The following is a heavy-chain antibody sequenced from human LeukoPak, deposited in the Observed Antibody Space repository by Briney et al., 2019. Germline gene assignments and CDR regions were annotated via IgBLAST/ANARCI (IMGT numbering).Heavy chain of an antibody. D-gene: IGHD6-6*01. Sequence: GGSLRLSCAASGFTFSSHWMSWVRQAPGKGLEWVANIKQDGSEKYYVDSVKGRFTISRDNAKNSLYLQMNSLRAEDTAVYYCARDPDASSSTDYWGQGTLVTVSS. CDR2: IKQDGSEK. J-gene: IGHJ4*02. CDR1: GFTFSSHW. V-gene: IGHV3-7*01. CDR3: ARDPDASSSTDY.